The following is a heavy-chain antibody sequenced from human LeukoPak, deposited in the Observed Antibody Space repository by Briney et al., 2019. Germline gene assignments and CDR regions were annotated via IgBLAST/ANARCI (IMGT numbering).Heavy chain of an antibody. V-gene: IGHV4-4*07. CDR2: IFSSGVT. CDR3: ARDPFRSSFDF. Sequence: PSETLSLTCTVSGDSIANYYWSWIRQPAGKGLEYIGRIFSSGVTHYNPSLKSRVTISLDKTKNQFSLSLTSVTAADTAVYYCARDPFRSSFDFWGRGTMITVSS. D-gene: IGHD2/OR15-2a*01. CDR1: GDSIANYY. J-gene: IGHJ3*01.